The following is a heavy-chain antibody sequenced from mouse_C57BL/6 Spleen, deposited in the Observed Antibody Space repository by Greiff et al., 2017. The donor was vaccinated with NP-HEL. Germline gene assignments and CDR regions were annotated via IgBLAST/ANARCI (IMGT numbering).Heavy chain of an antibody. D-gene: IGHD2-1*01. V-gene: IGHV1-15*01. CDR3: TRGIYYGNYGYAMDY. CDR1: GYTFTDYE. J-gene: IGHJ4*01. CDR2: IDPETGGT. Sequence: VQLQQSGAELVRPGASVTLSCKASGYTFTDYEMHWVKQTPVHGLEWIGAIDPETGGTAYNQKFKGKAILTADKSSSTAYMELRSLTSEDSAVYYCTRGIYYGNYGYAMDYWGQGTSVTVSS.